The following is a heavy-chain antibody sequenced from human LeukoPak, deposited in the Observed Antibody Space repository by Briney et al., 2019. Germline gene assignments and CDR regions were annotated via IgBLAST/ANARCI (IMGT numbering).Heavy chain of an antibody. J-gene: IGHJ4*02. CDR1: GFTFGDYY. D-gene: IGHD1-7*01. CDR3: ARSYNWNSEIDY. V-gene: IGHV3-11*01. CDR2: ISSSGSTV. Sequence: GGALRPSRAASGFTFGDYYMSWIRQAPGKGLEWISFISSSGSTVYYADSVKGGFTISRDNAKNSLYLQMNSLRAEDTAVYYCARSYNWNSEIDYWGQGTLVTVSS.